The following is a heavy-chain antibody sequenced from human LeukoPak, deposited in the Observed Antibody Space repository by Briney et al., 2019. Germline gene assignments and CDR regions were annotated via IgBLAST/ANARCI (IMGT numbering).Heavy chain of an antibody. J-gene: IGHJ4*02. CDR2: LSGDGGTT. CDR3: ARGVASSRSVAIDL. Sequence: GGSLRLSCAASDFTFSSHWMYWVRQAPGKGLVWVARLSGDGGTTRHADSVKGRFTISRDNAKNTLYLQMNSLGVEDTALYYCARGVASSRSVAIDLWGQGTLVAVSS. V-gene: IGHV3-74*01. CDR1: DFTFSSHW. D-gene: IGHD6-13*01.